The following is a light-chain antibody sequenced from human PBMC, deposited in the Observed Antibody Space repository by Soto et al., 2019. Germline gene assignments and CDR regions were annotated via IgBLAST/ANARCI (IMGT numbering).Light chain of an antibody. J-gene: IGLJ1*01. CDR3: SSYSISTAYL. CDR2: EVS. Sequence: HSVLTQPASVSGSPGQSITNSCTGTSSDVGVYDYVSWYQLHPGKAPKLMVFEVSNRPSGVSYRFSGSKSGNTASLTISGLQAEDEADYFCSSYSISTAYLFGTGTKVTV. CDR1: SSDVGVYDY. V-gene: IGLV2-14*01.